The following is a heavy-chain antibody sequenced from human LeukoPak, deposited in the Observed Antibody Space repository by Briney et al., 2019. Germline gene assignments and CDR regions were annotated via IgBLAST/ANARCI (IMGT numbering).Heavy chain of an antibody. CDR1: GFTFSSYG. CDR3: AKDVWMVRGRFDP. V-gene: IGHV3-23*01. J-gene: IGHJ5*02. D-gene: IGHD3-10*01. Sequence: QAGGYLRRSCAASGFTFSSYGMSWVRQAPGNGLEWVSAISGSGGSTYYADSVKGRFTISRDNSKNTLDLQRNSLRAEDTAVHYCAKDVWMVRGRFDPWGQGTLVTISS. CDR2: ISGSGGST.